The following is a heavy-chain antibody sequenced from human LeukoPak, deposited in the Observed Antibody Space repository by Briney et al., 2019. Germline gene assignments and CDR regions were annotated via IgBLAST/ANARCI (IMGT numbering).Heavy chain of an antibody. D-gene: IGHD6-25*01. V-gene: IGHV4-34*01. CDR2: INHSGST. CDR1: GGSISSYY. J-gene: IGHJ5*02. CDR3: ARQRRQGGKPNWFDP. Sequence: SETLSLTCTVSGGSISSYYWSWIRQPPGKGLEWIGEINHSGSTNYNPSLKSRVTISVDTSKNQFSLKLSSVTAADTAVYYCARQRRQGGKPNWFDPWGQGTLVTVSS.